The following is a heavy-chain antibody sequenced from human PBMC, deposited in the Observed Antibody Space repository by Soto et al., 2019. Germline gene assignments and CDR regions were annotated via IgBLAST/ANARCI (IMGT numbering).Heavy chain of an antibody. Sequence: GGSLRLSCAASGFTFSSYAMHWVRQAPGKGLEWVAVISYDGSNKYYADSVKGRFTISRDNSKNTLYLQMNSLRAEDTAVYYCARDTGPFLGSSSWYGMDVWGQGTTVTVSS. CDR1: GFTFSSYA. V-gene: IGHV3-30-3*01. D-gene: IGHD6-13*01. CDR2: ISYDGSNK. J-gene: IGHJ6*02. CDR3: ARDTGPFLGSSSWYGMDV.